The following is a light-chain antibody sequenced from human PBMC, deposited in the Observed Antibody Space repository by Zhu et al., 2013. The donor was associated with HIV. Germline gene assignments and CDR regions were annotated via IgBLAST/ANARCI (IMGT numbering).Light chain of an antibody. V-gene: IGLV2-14*01. J-gene: IGLJ2*01. Sequence: QSALTQPASVSGSPGQSIAISCTGTSSDVGYYNYVSWYQQHPGEAPKLMIYEVTNRPSGASIRFSGSKSGNTASLTISGLQAEDEADYYCSSYTSINTLVVFGGGTRLTVL. CDR2: EVT. CDR3: SSYTSINTLVV. CDR1: SSDVGYYNY.